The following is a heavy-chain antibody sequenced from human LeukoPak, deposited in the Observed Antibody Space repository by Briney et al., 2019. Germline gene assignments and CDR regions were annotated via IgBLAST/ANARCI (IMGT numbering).Heavy chain of an antibody. J-gene: IGHJ4*02. CDR3: AKTSDQLLYSKLDF. CDR2: IQYDGSYK. V-gene: IGHV3-30*02. D-gene: IGHD2-2*02. Sequence: PGESLRLSCGTSGFAFSFFGMHWVRQAPGKGLEGVAFIQYDGSYKFYADSVQGRFSISRDNSKNTLFLHMNSLATEDTAVYYCAKTSDQLLYSKLDFWGQGTLVTVSS. CDR1: GFAFSFFG.